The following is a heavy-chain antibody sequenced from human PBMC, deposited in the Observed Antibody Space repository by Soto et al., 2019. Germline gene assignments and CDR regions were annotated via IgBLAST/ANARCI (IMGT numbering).Heavy chain of an antibody. CDR2: IYYSGST. J-gene: IGHJ4*02. D-gene: IGHD2-15*01. CDR3: ARHERYCSGGSCYADIFGY. V-gene: IGHV4-59*08. CDR1: GGSISSYY. Sequence: SETLSLTCTVSGGSISSYYWSWIRQPPGKGLEWIGYIYYSGSTNYNPSLKSRVTISVDTSKNQFSLKLSSVTAADTAVYYCARHERYCSGGSCYADIFGYWGQGTLVTVSS.